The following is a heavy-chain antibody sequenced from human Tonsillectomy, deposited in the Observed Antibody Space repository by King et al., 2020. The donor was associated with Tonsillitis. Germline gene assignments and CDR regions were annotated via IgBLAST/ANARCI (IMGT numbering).Heavy chain of an antibody. V-gene: IGHV3-30-3*01. Sequence: VQLVESGRGVVQPGRSLRLFCAASVFTFNRYAMHWLRQAPGKGLECVAVISYYVSNKYYADSVKGRFTISRDNPKNTLYLQMNSLRAEDTAVYYCAREEGFLLSYYYYYYMDVWGKGTTVTVSS. CDR1: VFTFNRYA. D-gene: IGHD3-3*01. J-gene: IGHJ6*03. CDR3: AREEGFLLSYYYYYYMDV. CDR2: ISYYVSNK.